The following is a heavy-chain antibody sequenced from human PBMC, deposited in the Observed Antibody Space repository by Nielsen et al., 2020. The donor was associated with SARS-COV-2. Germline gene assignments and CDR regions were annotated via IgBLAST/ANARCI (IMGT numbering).Heavy chain of an antibody. Sequence: ASVKVSCKASGYTFTSYGISWVRQAPGQGLEWMGWISAYNGNTNYAQKLQGRVTMTTDTSTSTAYMELRSLRSEDTAVYYCARGGVPPYRVGAQDYWGQGTLVTVSS. V-gene: IGHV1-18*01. J-gene: IGHJ4*02. CDR2: ISAYNGNT. CDR1: GYTFTSYG. D-gene: IGHD1-26*01. CDR3: ARGGVPPYRVGAQDY.